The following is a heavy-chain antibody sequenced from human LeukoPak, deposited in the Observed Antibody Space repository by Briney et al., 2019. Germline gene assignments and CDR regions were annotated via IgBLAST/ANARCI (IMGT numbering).Heavy chain of an antibody. V-gene: IGHV3-30*18. Sequence: GGSLGLSCAASGFTFSSYGMHWVRQAPGKGLEWVAVISYDGSNKYYADSVKGRFTISRDNSKNTLYLQMNSLRAEDTAVYYCAKDRDYYDSSRSLDYWGQGTLVTVSS. CDR3: AKDRDYYDSSRSLDY. D-gene: IGHD3-22*01. CDR2: ISYDGSNK. CDR1: GFTFSSYG. J-gene: IGHJ4*02.